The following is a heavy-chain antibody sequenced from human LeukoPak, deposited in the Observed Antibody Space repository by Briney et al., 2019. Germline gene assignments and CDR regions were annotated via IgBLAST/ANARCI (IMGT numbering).Heavy chain of an antibody. CDR3: ARVTGSIDY. CDR1: GYTFTNYD. J-gene: IGHJ4*02. D-gene: IGHD1-26*01. V-gene: IGHV1-8*01. Sequence: ASVKVSCKASGYTFTNYDINSVRQATGQGLEWMGWMNINSGNTGYAQKFQGRVTMTRDTSISTAYMELNSLISDDTAVYYCARVTGSIDYWGQGTLVTVSS. CDR2: MNINSGNT.